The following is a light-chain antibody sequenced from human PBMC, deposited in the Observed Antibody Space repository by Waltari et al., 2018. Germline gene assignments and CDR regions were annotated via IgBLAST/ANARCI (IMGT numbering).Light chain of an antibody. CDR1: HTVSRN. V-gene: IGKV3-15*01. CDR3: QQYYSTPYT. Sequence: IVLTQSPAILSVSPGERATLSCRASHTVSRNLAWYQQKPGQPPRLLIYGASTRATGIPTRFSGSGSGTEFTLTISSLQAEDVAVYYCQQYYSTPYTFGQGTKVEIK. J-gene: IGKJ2*01. CDR2: GAS.